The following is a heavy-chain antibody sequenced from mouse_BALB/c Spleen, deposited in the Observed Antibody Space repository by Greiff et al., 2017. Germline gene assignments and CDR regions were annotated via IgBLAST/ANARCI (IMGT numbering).Heavy chain of an antibody. CDR3: ARDIGTTAY. V-gene: IGHV5-4*02. CDR1: GFTFSDYY. CDR2: ISDGGSYT. J-gene: IGHJ3*01. Sequence: EVKLMESGGGLVKPGGSLKLSCAASGFTFSDYYMYWVRQTPEKRLEWVATISDGGSYTYYPDSVKGRFTISRDNAKNNLYLQMSSLKSEDTAMYYCARDIGTTAYWGQGTLVTVSA. D-gene: IGHD2-14*01.